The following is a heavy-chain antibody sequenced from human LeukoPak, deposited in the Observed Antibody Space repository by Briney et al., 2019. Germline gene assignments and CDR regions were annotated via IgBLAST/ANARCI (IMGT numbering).Heavy chain of an antibody. V-gene: IGHV1-69*13. CDR3: ARGPELIVVFRFDY. D-gene: IGHD2-21*01. CDR1: GYTFTSYD. Sequence: SVKVSCKASGYTFTSYDINWVRQATGQGLEWMGGIIPIFGTANYAQKFQGRVTITADESTSTAYMELSSLRSEDTAVYYCARGPELIVVFRFDYWGQGTLVTVSS. J-gene: IGHJ4*02. CDR2: IIPIFGTA.